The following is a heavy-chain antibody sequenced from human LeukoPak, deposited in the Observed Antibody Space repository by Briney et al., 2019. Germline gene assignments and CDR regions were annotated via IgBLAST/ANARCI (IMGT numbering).Heavy chain of an antibody. CDR1: GFTFSSYG. D-gene: IGHD4-23*01. CDR2: IRYDGSNK. V-gene: IGHV3-30*02. J-gene: IGHJ5*02. CDR3: ARPASTVVTPDNWFDP. Sequence: SGGSLRLSCAASGFTFSSYGMHWVRQAPGKGLEWVAFIRYDGSNKYYADSVKGRFTISRDNSKNTLYLQMNSLRAEDTAVYYCARPASTVVTPDNWFDPRGQGTLVTVSS.